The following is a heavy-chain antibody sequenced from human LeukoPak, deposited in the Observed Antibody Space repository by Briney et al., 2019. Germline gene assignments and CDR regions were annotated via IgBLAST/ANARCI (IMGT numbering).Heavy chain of an antibody. Sequence: GGSLRLSCGASALSVSSDYMKWVRQAPGKGLEWVSVIYTGGSTYYADSVKGRFTISRDNSKNTLYLQMNSLRVEDTAVYYCPSEVIAAAGNFDRWGQGTLVTVSS. J-gene: IGHJ4*02. CDR3: PSEVIAAAGNFDR. CDR2: IYTGGST. D-gene: IGHD6-13*01. V-gene: IGHV3-66*01. CDR1: ALSVSSDY.